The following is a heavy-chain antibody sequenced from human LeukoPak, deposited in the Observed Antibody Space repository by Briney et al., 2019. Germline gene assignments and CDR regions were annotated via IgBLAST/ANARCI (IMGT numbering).Heavy chain of an antibody. V-gene: IGHV3-7*01. CDR1: GFTFTDYW. CDR2: IRQDGGEK. CDR3: ARDGTAAGLYFDL. D-gene: IGHD6-13*01. Sequence: GGSLRLSCAVSGFTFTDYWMNWVRQAPGKGLEWVASIRQDGGEKSYVDSVKGRFTISRDNTKSSLYLQINSLRAEDTAVYYCARDGTAAGLYFDLWGQGTLVAVSS. J-gene: IGHJ4*01.